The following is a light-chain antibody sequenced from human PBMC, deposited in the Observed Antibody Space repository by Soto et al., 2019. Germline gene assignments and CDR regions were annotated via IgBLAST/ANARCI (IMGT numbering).Light chain of an antibody. CDR2: DAS. CDR3: QQYGTLIT. Sequence: EIVLTQSPGTLSLSPGERATLSCRASQSLGNTYLAWYQRKPGQAPRLLIYDASSRATDTPDRFSGSGAGPDFTLTISRLEPEDSAVYYCQQYGTLITFGQGTRLEIK. V-gene: IGKV3-20*01. J-gene: IGKJ5*01. CDR1: QSLGNTY.